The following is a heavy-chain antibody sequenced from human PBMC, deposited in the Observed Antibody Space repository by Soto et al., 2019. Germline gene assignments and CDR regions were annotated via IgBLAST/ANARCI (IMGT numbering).Heavy chain of an antibody. D-gene: IGHD3-3*01. CDR3: AREVTIFGVAPYYMDV. CDR2: INAGNGNT. CDR1: GYTFTSYA. V-gene: IGHV1-3*01. Sequence: GASVKVSCKASGYTFTSYAMHWVRQAPGQRLEWMGWINAGNGNTKYSQKFQGRVTITRDTSASTAYMELSSLRSEDTAVYYCAREVTIFGVAPYYMDVWGTGPTVTVSS. J-gene: IGHJ6*03.